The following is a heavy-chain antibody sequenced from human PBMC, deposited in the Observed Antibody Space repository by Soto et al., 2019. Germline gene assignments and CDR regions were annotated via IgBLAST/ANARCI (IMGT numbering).Heavy chain of an antibody. D-gene: IGHD3-10*01. V-gene: IGHV3-33*01. Sequence: QLVESGGGVVQPGGSLRLSCSATLSAFTFSDHAMHWVRQTPGKGLQWLAVIWFEGGNRYYVDSVKGRFTISRDNSETTVYLQKNGESDEAAGGYYCASSAGGDSTSMLIDFGCGLQVWGQGARVAVSS. CDR2: IWFEGGNR. CDR1: AFTFSDHA. J-gene: IGHJ6*02. CDR3: ASSAGGDSTSMLIDFGCGLQV.